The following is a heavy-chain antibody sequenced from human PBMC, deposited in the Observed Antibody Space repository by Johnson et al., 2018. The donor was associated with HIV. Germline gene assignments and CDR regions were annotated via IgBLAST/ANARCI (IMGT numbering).Heavy chain of an antibody. CDR3: ARSGRPLVVVTAYDALDI. V-gene: IGHV3-33*08. J-gene: IGHJ3*02. Sequence: QVQLVESGGGVVRPGGSLRLSCAASGFTFSSYGMHWVRQAPGKGLEWVAVIWYDGSNKYYADSVNGRFTISRDNSKNTLYLQMNSLRPEDTAGYYCARSGRPLVVVTAYDALDIWGQGTMVTVSS. CDR1: GFTFSSYG. D-gene: IGHD2-15*01. CDR2: IWYDGSNK.